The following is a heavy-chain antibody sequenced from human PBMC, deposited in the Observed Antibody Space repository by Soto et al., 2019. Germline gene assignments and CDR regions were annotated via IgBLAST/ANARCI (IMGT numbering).Heavy chain of an antibody. V-gene: IGHV3-66*01. Sequence: EVQLVESGGDLVQPGGSLRLSCVASGFTVSGNYMIWVRQAPGKGLEWVSLSYSGGSTYYADSVKGRFTVSRDNSKNTLYLQITSLRAEDTAVYYCASRSVPTMSWFFDLWGRGSLVTVSS. J-gene: IGHJ2*01. CDR2: SYSGGST. D-gene: IGHD5-12*01. CDR3: ASRSVPTMSWFFDL. CDR1: GFTVSGNY.